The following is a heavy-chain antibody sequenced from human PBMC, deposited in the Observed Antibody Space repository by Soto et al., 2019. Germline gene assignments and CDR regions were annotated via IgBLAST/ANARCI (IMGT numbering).Heavy chain of an antibody. Sequence: QLQLQESGPGLVKPSETLSLTCSVSGGSIRSSNYYWVWIRQRPGEGPEWIGSIYHSGSTYDNPSFKSRVTVSIDTSNSQFSLKLRSVTAADTAVYYCARHGELNEQELVNWFDPWGQGTLVTVSS. J-gene: IGHJ5*02. CDR2: IYHSGST. D-gene: IGHD6-13*01. V-gene: IGHV4-39*01. CDR3: ARHGELNEQELVNWFDP. CDR1: GGSIRSSNYY.